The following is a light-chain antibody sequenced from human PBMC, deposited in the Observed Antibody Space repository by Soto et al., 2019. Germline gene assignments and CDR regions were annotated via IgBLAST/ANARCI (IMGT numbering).Light chain of an antibody. Sequence: QSVLTQPPSASGTPGQRVTISCSGSSSNIGSNTVNWYQQLPGTAPKLLIYSNNQQPSGVPDRFSGSKSGTSASLAISGLQSEDEADYYCEAWDDSLSAVVFGGGTKLTVL. CDR1: SSNIGSNT. J-gene: IGLJ2*01. CDR2: SNN. V-gene: IGLV1-44*01. CDR3: EAWDDSLSAVV.